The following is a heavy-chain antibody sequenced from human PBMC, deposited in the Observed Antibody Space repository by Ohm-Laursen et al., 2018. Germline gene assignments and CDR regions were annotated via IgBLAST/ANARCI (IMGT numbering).Heavy chain of an antibody. CDR3: AKLRGHRGLDAFDG. CDR2: SRNRAGGHTT. J-gene: IGHJ4*02. Sequence: GSLRLSCTASGFIFSDRHMDWVRQAPGKGLEWVGRSRNRAGGHTTEYAASVSGRFTILRDDSQNSVYLQMNSLRAEDTAVYYCAKLRGHRGLDAFDGWGQGTLVTVSS. CDR1: GFIFSDRH. V-gene: IGHV3-72*01. D-gene: IGHD1-1*01.